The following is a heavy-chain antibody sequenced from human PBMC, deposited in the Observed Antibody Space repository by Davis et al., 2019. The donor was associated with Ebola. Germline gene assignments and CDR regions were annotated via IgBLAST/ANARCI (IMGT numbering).Heavy chain of an antibody. D-gene: IGHD3-3*02. CDR1: GYTFTTYW. CDR3: ARRGGWSGAFLDY. V-gene: IGHV5-51*01. CDR2: IYPGDSDT. J-gene: IGHJ4*02. Sequence: GESLKISCKGSGYTFTTYWIGWVRQLPGKGLEWVGIIYPGDSDTRYSPSFQGHVTNSADKSISTAYLQWSSLKASDTAMYYCARRGGWSGAFLDYWGQGTLVTVSS.